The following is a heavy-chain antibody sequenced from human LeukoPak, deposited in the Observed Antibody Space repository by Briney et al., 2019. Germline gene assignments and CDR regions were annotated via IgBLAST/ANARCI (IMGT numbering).Heavy chain of an antibody. CDR1: GFTSSSYW. V-gene: IGHV3-74*01. D-gene: IGHD3-10*01. CDR2: ISGDGTAR. J-gene: IGHJ5*02. CDR3: VRGRGSYGWFDP. Sequence: GGSLRLSCAASGFTSSSYWMHWVRQVPGKGLVWVSRISGDGTARNYADSVKGRFTISRDDAKNTVDLQMNSPRGEDTAVYYCVRGRGSYGWFDPWGQGTLVTVSS.